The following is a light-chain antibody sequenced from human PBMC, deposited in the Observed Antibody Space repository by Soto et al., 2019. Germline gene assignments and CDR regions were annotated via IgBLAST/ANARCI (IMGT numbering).Light chain of an antibody. CDR1: HSISSS. J-gene: IGKJ1*01. Sequence: DIQMTQSPSTLAASVGDRITITCRASHSISSSLAWYQQKPGKAPKLLIYMASNLQSGVPSRFGGAGSGTEFTLTISSLQPDDFATYYCQQYNTYSRTFGQGTKVDIK. CDR3: QQYNTYSRT. CDR2: MAS. V-gene: IGKV1-5*03.